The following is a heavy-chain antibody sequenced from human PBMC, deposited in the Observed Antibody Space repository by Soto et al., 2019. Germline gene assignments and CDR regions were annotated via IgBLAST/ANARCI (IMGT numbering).Heavy chain of an antibody. CDR2: ISDSGGST. CDR1: GFTFSSYA. V-gene: IGHV3-23*01. Sequence: GGSLRLSCAASGFTFSSYAMSCVRQAPGKGLEWVSGISDSGGSTYYADSVKGRFTISRDNSKNTLYLQMNSLRAEDTAVYYCAKAPAAFDILGQRTMVPVSS. J-gene: IGHJ3*02. CDR3: AKAPAAFDI.